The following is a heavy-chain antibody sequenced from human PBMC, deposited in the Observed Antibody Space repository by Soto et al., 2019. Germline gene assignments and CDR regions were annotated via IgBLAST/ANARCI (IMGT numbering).Heavy chain of an antibody. D-gene: IGHD6-6*01. CDR1: GFTFDDYA. CDR2: ISWNSGSI. CDR3: ASSLHATSSDDY. J-gene: IGHJ4*02. V-gene: IGHV3-9*01. Sequence: EVQLVESGGGLVQPGRSLRLSCAASGFTFDDYAMHWVRQAPGKGLEWVSGISWNSGSIGYADSVKGRFTISRDNAKNSLYLQMNSLRAEDTAVYYCASSLHATSSDDYWGQGTLVTVSS.